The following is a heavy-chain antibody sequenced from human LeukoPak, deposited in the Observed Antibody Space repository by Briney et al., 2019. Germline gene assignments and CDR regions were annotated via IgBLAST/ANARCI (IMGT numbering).Heavy chain of an antibody. J-gene: IGHJ3*02. CDR1: GGTFSSYA. CDR2: IIPIFGTA. Sequence: SVKVSCKTSGGTFSSYAISWVRQAPGQGLEWMGGIIPIFGTANYAQKFQGRVTITTDESTSTAYMELSSLRSEDTAVYYCARAGIVGAKEAFDIWGQGTMVTVSS. CDR3: ARAGIVGAKEAFDI. V-gene: IGHV1-69*05. D-gene: IGHD1-26*01.